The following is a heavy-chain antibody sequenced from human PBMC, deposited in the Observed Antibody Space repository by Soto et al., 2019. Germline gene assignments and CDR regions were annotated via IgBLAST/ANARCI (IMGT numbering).Heavy chain of an antibody. CDR3: AKALAILTDFHGIDG. CDR1: GFSFSRYG. J-gene: IGHJ6*02. CDR2: ISYDGYNK. V-gene: IGHV3-30*18. Sequence: GGSLRLCCVASGFSFSRYGMHWVRQAPGKGLEWVAGISYDGYNKYSAESVKGRFTLSRDNSKNMVYLQMNSLKAEDTAVYFCAKALAILTDFHGIDGWGQGTTVTFSS. D-gene: IGHD3-9*01.